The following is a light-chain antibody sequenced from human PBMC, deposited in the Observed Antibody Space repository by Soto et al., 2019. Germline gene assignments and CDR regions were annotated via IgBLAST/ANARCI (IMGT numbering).Light chain of an antibody. Sequence: EIVLTQSPATLALSPGERATLSCRASQSVSNYLAWYQQKPGQAPRLLIYDASSMAAGIPARFSGSGSGTDFTLTISSLEPEDFAVYYCHQRSNWPPLTIGGGTKVEIK. CDR1: QSVSNY. CDR3: HQRSNWPPLT. J-gene: IGKJ4*01. V-gene: IGKV3-11*01. CDR2: DAS.